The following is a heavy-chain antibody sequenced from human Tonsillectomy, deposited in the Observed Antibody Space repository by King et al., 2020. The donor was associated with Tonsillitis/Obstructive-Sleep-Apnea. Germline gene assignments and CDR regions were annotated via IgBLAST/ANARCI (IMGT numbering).Heavy chain of an antibody. CDR3: AKVSNFGSSSGYSYIDY. D-gene: IGHD6-6*01. V-gene: IGHV3-23*04. Sequence: VQLVESGGGLVQPGGSLRLSCAASGFPFSSYSMIWVRQAPGKGLEWVSSISSSGGSTYSADSVRGRFTISRDNSKNTLFLQLNSLRAEDTAVYYCAKVSNFGSSSGYSYIDYWGQGTLVTVSS. CDR1: GFPFSSYS. CDR2: ISSSGGST. J-gene: IGHJ4*02.